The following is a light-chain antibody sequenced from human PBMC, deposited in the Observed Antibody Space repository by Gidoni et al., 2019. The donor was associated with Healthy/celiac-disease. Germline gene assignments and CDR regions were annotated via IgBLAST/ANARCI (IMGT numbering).Light chain of an antibody. CDR3: QSYDSSLSGGV. V-gene: IGLV1-40*01. CDR2: GNT. CDR1: SPNIWAGYD. J-gene: IGLJ3*02. Sequence: SVLTQPPSVPGAPGQRVTISCTGGSPNIWAGYDVHWYQQLPGTAPKLLIYGNTNRPSGVPDRFSGSKSGTSASLAITGLQAEDEADYYCQSYDSSLSGGVFGGGTKLTVL.